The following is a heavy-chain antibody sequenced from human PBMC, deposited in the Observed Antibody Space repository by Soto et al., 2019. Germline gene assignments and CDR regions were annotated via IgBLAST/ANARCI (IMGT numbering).Heavy chain of an antibody. CDR1: WGTVCLSA. V-gene: IGHV1-69*06. J-gene: IGHJ4*02. D-gene: IGHD2-2*02. CDR2: IIPIFGTA. CDR3: ERGPTKRDCSSNRCYTISEG. Sequence: VRVACKASWGTVCLSAIRGVRQAPGQGLEWLGGIIPIFGTANYAQKFQGRVTITADKSTSTAYMELSSLRSEDTAVYYCERGPTKRDCSSNRCYTISEGCGKGTLV.